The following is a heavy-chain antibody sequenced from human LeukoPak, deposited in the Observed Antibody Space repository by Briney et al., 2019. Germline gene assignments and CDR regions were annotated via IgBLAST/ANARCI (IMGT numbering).Heavy chain of an antibody. J-gene: IGHJ4*02. Sequence: GGSLKLSCAASGFTFSDSAMHWVRQASGKGLEWVGRIRSKANNYATVYVASVNGRFTISRDDSKNTAYLQMNSLKTEDTAVYYCVYYGSRRGFDYWGQGTLVTVSS. D-gene: IGHD3-10*01. CDR1: GFTFSDSA. V-gene: IGHV3-73*01. CDR2: IRSKANNYAT. CDR3: VYYGSRRGFDY.